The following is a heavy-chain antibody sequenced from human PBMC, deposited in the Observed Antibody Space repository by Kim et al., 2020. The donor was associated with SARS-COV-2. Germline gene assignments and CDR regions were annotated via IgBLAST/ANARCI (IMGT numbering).Heavy chain of an antibody. Sequence: GGSLRLSCAASGFTFSSYAMSWVRQAPGKGLEWVSAISGSGGSTYYADSVKGRFTISRDNSKNTLYLQMNSLRAEDTAVYYCAKGGLMDFKYSGSYGHAFDIWGQGTMVTVSS. CDR1: GFTFSSYA. J-gene: IGHJ3*02. D-gene: IGHD1-26*01. CDR2: ISGSGGST. V-gene: IGHV3-23*01. CDR3: AKGGLMDFKYSGSYGHAFDI.